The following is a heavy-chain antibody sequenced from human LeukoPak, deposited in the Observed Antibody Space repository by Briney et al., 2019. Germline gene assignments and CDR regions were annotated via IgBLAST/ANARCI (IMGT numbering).Heavy chain of an antibody. CDR2: IYHSGST. CDR3: ASRGYSYGTTGYFDY. D-gene: IGHD5-18*01. CDR1: GGSISSGGYY. Sequence: PSETLSLTCTVSGGSISSGGYYWSWIRQPPGKGLEWIGYIYHSGSTYYNPSLKSRVTISVDTSKNQFSLKLSSVTAADTAVYYCASRGYSYGTTGYFDYWGQGTLVTVSS. V-gene: IGHV4-30-2*01. J-gene: IGHJ4*02.